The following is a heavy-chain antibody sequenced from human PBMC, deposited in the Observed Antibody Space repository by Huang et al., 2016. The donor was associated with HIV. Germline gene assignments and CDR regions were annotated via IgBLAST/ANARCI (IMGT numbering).Heavy chain of an antibody. CDR3: ARGRFRFDY. J-gene: IGHJ4*02. CDR2: INHCGST. Sequence: QVQLQQWGAGLLKPSETLSLTCAVYGGSFSDYYWSWIRQPPGKGLEWIGEINHCGSTNYNPALKSRVTRSVDTSKNQFSLKLSSVTAADTAVYYCARGRFRFDYWGQGTLVTVSS. V-gene: IGHV4-34*02. CDR1: GGSFSDYY.